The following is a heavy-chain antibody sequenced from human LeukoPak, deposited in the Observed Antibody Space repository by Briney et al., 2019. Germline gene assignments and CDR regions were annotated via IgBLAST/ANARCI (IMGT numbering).Heavy chain of an antibody. Sequence: ASVKASCKASGGTFSSYAISWVRQAPGQGLEWMGGIIPIFGTANYAQKFQGRVTITADESTSTAYMELSSLRSEDTAVYYCASEGGYGSGSYYNVIGAYYYYYYMDVWGKGTTVTISS. CDR1: GGTFSSYA. CDR3: ASEGGYGSGSYYNVIGAYYYYYYMDV. V-gene: IGHV1-69*13. CDR2: IIPIFGTA. J-gene: IGHJ6*03. D-gene: IGHD3-10*01.